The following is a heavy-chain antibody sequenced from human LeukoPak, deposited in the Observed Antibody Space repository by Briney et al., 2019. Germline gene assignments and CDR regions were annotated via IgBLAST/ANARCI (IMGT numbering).Heavy chain of an antibody. Sequence: PSETLSLTCAVYGGSFSGYYWSWIRQPPGKGLEWIGEINHSGSTNYNPSLKSRVTISVDTSKNQFSLKLSSVTAADTAVYYCARGPIFFDYWGQGTLVTVSS. D-gene: IGHD3-9*01. CDR1: GGSFSGYY. CDR2: INHSGST. J-gene: IGHJ4*02. V-gene: IGHV4-34*09. CDR3: ARGPIFFDY.